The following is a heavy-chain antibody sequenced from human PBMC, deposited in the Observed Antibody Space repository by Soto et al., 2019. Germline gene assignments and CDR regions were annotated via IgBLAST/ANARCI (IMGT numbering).Heavy chain of an antibody. V-gene: IGHV1-2*02. D-gene: IGHD5-18*01. CDR2: IDPRNGGT. CDR1: GYIFSDYY. Sequence: QVQLVQSGADVKKPGASLTVSCKASGYIFSDYYIHWVRQAPGQGLEWMGWIDPRNGGTKYAQKFQDRLTMTTDTSTSTAFLELRRLRLDDTAVFFGARVLYRNVIHAWGQGTLVTVSS. CDR3: ARVLYRNVIHA. J-gene: IGHJ4*02.